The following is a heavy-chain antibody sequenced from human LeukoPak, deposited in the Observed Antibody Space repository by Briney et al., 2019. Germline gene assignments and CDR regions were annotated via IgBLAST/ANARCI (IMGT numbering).Heavy chain of an antibody. J-gene: IGHJ4*02. V-gene: IGHV4-59*08. CDR2: IYYSGST. CDR1: GGSISPFY. CDR3: ARHLAPSSGYLTLDY. Sequence: SETLSLTCTVSGGSISPFYWSWIRQPPGKGLEWIGHIYYSGSTDYNPSLKSRVTILVDTSKNQFSLRLSSVTAADTAVYYCARHLAPSSGYLTLDYWGQGALVTVSS. D-gene: IGHD3-22*01.